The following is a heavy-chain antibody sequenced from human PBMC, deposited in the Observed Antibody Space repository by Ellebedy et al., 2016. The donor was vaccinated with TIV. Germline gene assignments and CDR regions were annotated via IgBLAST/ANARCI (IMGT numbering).Heavy chain of an antibody. Sequence: GESLKISCAASGFTVSTNYMTWVRQAPGKGLEWVSVFYAGGSTYYADSVKGRFTISRDNSKNTLYLQMNSLRAEDTAVYYCARDNRYSSSWYGPLDYWGQGTLVTVSS. J-gene: IGHJ4*02. D-gene: IGHD6-13*01. V-gene: IGHV3-53*01. CDR3: ARDNRYSSSWYGPLDY. CDR1: GFTVSTNY. CDR2: FYAGGST.